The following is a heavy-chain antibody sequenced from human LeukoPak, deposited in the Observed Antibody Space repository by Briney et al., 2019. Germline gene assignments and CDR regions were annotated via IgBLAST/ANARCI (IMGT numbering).Heavy chain of an antibody. D-gene: IGHD1-26*01. CDR2: IYPGDSDT. CDR3: ARHRGSYDPGDAFDI. CDR1: GYSFTGYW. Sequence: GESLKISCKGSGYSFTGYWIGWVRQMPGKGLEWMGIIYPGDSDTRYSPSFQGQVTISADKSISTAYLQWSSLKAPDTAMYYCARHRGSYDPGDAFDIWGQGTMVTVSS. V-gene: IGHV5-51*01. J-gene: IGHJ3*02.